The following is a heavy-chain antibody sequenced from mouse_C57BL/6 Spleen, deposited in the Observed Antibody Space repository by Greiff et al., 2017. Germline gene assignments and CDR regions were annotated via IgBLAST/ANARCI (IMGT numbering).Heavy chain of an antibody. Sequence: QVQLQQSGAELVKPGASVKLSCKASGYTFTSYWMHWVKQRPGQGLEWIGMIHPNSGSTNYNEKFKSKATLTVDKSSSTAYMQLSSLTSEDSAVYYCARGDYGNSWYFDVWGTGTTVTVSS. D-gene: IGHD2-1*01. V-gene: IGHV1-64*01. CDR2: IHPNSGST. CDR1: GYTFTSYW. CDR3: ARGDYGNSWYFDV. J-gene: IGHJ1*03.